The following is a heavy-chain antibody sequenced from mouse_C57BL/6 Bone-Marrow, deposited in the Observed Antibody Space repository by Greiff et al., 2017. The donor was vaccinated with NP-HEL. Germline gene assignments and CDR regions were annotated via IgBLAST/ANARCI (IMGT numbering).Heavy chain of an antibody. J-gene: IGHJ4*01. V-gene: IGHV1-69*01. CDR1: GYTFTSYW. Sequence: VQLQQPGAELVMPGASVKLSCKASGYTFTSYWMHWVKQRPGQGLEWIGEIDPSDRYTNYNQKFKGRSTLTVDKSSSTAYMQLSSLTSEDSAVYYCARSGFYYYGSSLYAMDYWGQGTSVTVSS. CDR2: IDPSDRYT. CDR3: ARSGFYYYGSSLYAMDY. D-gene: IGHD1-1*01.